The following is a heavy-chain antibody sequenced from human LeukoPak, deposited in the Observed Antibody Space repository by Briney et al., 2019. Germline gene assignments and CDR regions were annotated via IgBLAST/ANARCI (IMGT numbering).Heavy chain of an antibody. CDR3: ARMAAADLYYYYYMDV. CDR1: GGSLSSYY. V-gene: IGHV4-39*01. J-gene: IGHJ6*03. D-gene: IGHD6-13*01. CDR2: IYYSGST. Sequence: SETLSLTCTVSGGSLSSYYWGWLRQPPGKGLEWIGSIYYSGSTYYNPSLKSRVTISVDTSKNQFSLKLSSVTAADTAVYYCARMAAADLYYYYYMDVWGKGTTVTISS.